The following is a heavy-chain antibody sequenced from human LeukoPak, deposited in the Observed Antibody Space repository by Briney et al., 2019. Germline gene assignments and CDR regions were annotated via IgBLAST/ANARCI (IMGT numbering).Heavy chain of an antibody. CDR2: IHYSGST. CDR1: GGSISNYY. D-gene: IGHD6-13*01. CDR3: ARGYSSSWYYFDY. J-gene: IGHJ4*02. Sequence: SETLSLTCTVSGGSISNYYWSWIRPPPGKGLEWIGYIHYSGSTNYNPSLKSRATISVDTSKSQFSLKLSSVTAADTAVYYCARGYSSSWYYFDYWGQGTLVTVSS. V-gene: IGHV4-59*08.